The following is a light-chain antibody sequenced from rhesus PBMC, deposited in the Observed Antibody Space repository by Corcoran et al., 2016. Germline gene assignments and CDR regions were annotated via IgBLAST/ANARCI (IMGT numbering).Light chain of an antibody. CDR1: QTIASW. CDR3: QQYSSSPT. J-gene: IGKJ4*01. Sequence: DIQMTQSPSSLSASVGDTVTITCRASQTIASWLVWYQQKPGKAPKLLRYKASTLQSGVPSRFTGSGSGTDFTLPISGLQSEDFATYSCQQYSSSPTFGGGTKVEIK. V-gene: IGKV1-22*01. CDR2: KAS.